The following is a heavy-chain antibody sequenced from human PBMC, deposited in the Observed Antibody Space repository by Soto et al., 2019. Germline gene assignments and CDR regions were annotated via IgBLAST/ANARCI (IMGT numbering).Heavy chain of an antibody. CDR3: ATVPWTAAAS. CDR1: GFTFSSYA. J-gene: IGHJ5*02. D-gene: IGHD6-13*01. CDR2: IKPDGSEQ. V-gene: IGHV3-7*01. Sequence: GXSLRLSCAASGFTFSSYAMSWVRQAPGKGLEWVATIKPDGSEQDYVESVKGRFTISRDNAKNSVHLQMYSLRAEDTAVYYCATVPWTAAASWGQGTLVTVSS.